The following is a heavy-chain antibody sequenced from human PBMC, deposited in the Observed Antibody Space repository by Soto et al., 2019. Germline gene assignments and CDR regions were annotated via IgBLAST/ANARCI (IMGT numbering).Heavy chain of an antibody. CDR2: ISYDGNNK. Sequence: QVHLVESGGGVVQPGRSLRLSCAASGFTFSSFGMHWVRQAPGKGLEWVAVISYDGNNKYYADSEKGRFTISRDNSKNTLYLQMNSLRAEDTAVYFCAKEKLYQAQIAAHRGMDVWGQGTAVTVSS. CDR1: GFTFSSFG. V-gene: IGHV3-30*18. J-gene: IGHJ6*02. CDR3: AKEKLYQAQIAAHRGMDV. D-gene: IGHD6-6*01.